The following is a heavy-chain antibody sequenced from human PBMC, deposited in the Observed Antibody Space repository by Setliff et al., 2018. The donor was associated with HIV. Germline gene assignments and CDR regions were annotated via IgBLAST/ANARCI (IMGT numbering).Heavy chain of an antibody. J-gene: IGHJ3*02. Sequence: GESLKISCAASGFTFSSYAMHWVRQAPGKGLEWVAVISYDGRNKYYADSVKGRFTISRDNSKNTLYLQMNSLRAEDTAVYYCARDPLENNDLWNIYNSGAAFDIWGQGTMVTVSS. V-gene: IGHV3-30*04. D-gene: IGHD3-3*01. CDR1: GFTFSSYA. CDR3: ARDPLENNDLWNIYNSGAAFDI. CDR2: ISYDGRNK.